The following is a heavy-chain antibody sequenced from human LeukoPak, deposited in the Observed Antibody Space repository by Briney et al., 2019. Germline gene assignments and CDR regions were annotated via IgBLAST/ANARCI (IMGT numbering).Heavy chain of an antibody. D-gene: IGHD6-19*01. Sequence: NPSETLSLTCAVYGGSFSGYYWSWIRQPPGKGLEWIGEINHSGSTNYNPSLKSRVTISVDTSKNQFSLKLSSVTAANTAVYYCARDSYSSGWPTDAFDIWGQGTMATVSS. CDR2: INHSGST. CDR1: GGSFSGYY. V-gene: IGHV4-34*01. CDR3: ARDSYSSGWPTDAFDI. J-gene: IGHJ3*02.